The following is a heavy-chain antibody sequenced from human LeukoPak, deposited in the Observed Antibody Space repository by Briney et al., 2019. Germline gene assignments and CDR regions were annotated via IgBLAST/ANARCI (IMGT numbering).Heavy chain of an antibody. CDR3: AKKNQDSSRFDP. V-gene: IGHV4-39*07. CDR2: IYYSGST. J-gene: IGHJ5*02. D-gene: IGHD6-13*01. CDR1: GGSISSSSYY. Sequence: SETLSLTCTVSGGSISSSSYYWGWIRQPPGKGLEWIGSIYYSGSTYYNPSLKSRVTISVDTSKNQFSLKLRSVTAADTAVYYRAKKNQDSSRFDPWGQGTLVTVSS.